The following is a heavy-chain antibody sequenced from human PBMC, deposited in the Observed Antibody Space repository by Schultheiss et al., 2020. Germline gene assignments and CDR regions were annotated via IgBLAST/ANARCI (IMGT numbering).Heavy chain of an antibody. Sequence: SETLSLTCSVSGDSTSSATYYWNWIRQPAGKGLEWIGRVFTSGSTNYTPSLKSRVTISVDTSKNQFSLKLSSVTAADTAVYYCARGSSWYYYGMDVWGQGTTVTVSS. V-gene: IGHV4-61*02. J-gene: IGHJ6*02. CDR3: ARGSSWYYYGMDV. CDR1: GDSTSSATYY. CDR2: VFTSGST. D-gene: IGHD6-13*01.